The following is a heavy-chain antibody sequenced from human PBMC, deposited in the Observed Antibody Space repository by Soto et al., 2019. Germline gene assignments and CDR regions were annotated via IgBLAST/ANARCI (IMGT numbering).Heavy chain of an antibody. Sequence: GGSLRLSCAVSGFTVSNNYMSWVRQAPGKGLEGVSVIYSGGYTAYGDSVKGRFTISRDNSKNTLYLQMNSLRADDTAVYYCARVISSRDEYFDYWGQGTVVTVSS. V-gene: IGHV3-53*01. J-gene: IGHJ4*02. CDR1: GFTVSNNY. D-gene: IGHD2-2*01. CDR3: ARVISSRDEYFDY. CDR2: IYSGGYT.